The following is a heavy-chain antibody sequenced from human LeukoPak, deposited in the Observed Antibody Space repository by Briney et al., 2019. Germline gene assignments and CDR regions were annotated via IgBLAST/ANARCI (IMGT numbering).Heavy chain of an antibody. D-gene: IGHD1-1*01. CDR2: IYYSGST. V-gene: IGHV4-59*08. CDR1: GGSISTYF. J-gene: IGHJ4*02. Sequence: SDTLSLICAVSGGSISTYFWSWVRQPPGKGLEWIGYIYYSGSTNYNPSLKSRVTISVDTSKNQFSLKLSSVTAADTAMYYCARQGGANSFDYWGQGILVTVSS. CDR3: ARQGGANSFDY.